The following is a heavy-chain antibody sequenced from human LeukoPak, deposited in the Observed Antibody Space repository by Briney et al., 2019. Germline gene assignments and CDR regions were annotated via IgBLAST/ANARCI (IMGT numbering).Heavy chain of an antibody. J-gene: IGHJ4*02. D-gene: IGHD1-14*01. Sequence: PGGSLRLSCAASGFTFSSYAMSWVRQAPGKGLEWVSIISGSGDSAYSADSMKGRFTISRDNSKNTLYLQMNSLRAEDTAVYYCAKADSGGVFDYWGQGTLVTVSS. CDR2: ISGSGDSA. CDR1: GFTFSSYA. V-gene: IGHV3-23*01. CDR3: AKADSGGVFDY.